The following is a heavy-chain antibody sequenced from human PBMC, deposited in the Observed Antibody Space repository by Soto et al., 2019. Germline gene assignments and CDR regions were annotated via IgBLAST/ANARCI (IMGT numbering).Heavy chain of an antibody. Sequence: SETLSLTCTGSGGSLSSYYWSWIRQPPGKGLEWIGYSYYSGSTNYNPSLKSRVTISVDTSKNQFSLKLSSVTAADTAVYYCSRHETLHGVYAFWGQGTLVTGS. J-gene: IGHJ4*02. CDR2: SYYSGST. D-gene: IGHD2-8*01. CDR3: SRHETLHGVYAF. CDR1: GGSLSSYY. V-gene: IGHV4-59*08.